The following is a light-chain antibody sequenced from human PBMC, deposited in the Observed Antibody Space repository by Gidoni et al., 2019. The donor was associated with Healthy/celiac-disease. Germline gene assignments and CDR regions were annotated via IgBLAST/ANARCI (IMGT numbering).Light chain of an antibody. CDR1: QSVSSSD. CDR2: GAS. CDR3: QQYGSSPQT. J-gene: IGKJ4*01. Sequence: EIVLTQSPGTLSLSPRERANLSCRASQSVSSSDLAWSQQKPGQAPSLLIYGASSRATGIPDRFSGSGSGTDFTLTISRLEPEDFAVYYCQQYGSSPQTFGGGTKVEIK. V-gene: IGKV3-20*01.